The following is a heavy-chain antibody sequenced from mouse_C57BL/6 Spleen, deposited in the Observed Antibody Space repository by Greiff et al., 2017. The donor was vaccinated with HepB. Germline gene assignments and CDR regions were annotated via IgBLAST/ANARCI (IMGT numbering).Heavy chain of an antibody. D-gene: IGHD1-1*01. CDR2: IDPSDSYT. Sequence: QVQLQQPGAELVMPGASVKLSCKASGYTFTSYWMHWVKQRPGQGLEWIGEIDPSDSYTNYNQKFKGKSTLTVDKSSSTAYMQLSSLTSEDSAVYYCARGITTVVAKGDYYAMDYWGQGTSVTVSS. V-gene: IGHV1-69*01. CDR1: GYTFTSYW. CDR3: ARGITTVVAKGDYYAMDY. J-gene: IGHJ4*01.